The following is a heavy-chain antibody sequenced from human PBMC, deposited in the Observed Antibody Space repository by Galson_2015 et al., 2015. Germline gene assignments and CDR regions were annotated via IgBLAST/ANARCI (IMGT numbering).Heavy chain of an antibody. CDR1: GHTFTTSDY. CDR3: ARAADHYFVY. V-gene: IGHV1-46*01. J-gene: IGHJ4*02. Sequence: SVKVSCKAFGHTFTTSDYMHWVRQAPGQGLEWMGIINPSDAIANYTQNFQGRVTMTRDTSTSTVYIEVSSLRSEDTAVYYCARAADHYFVYWGQ. CDR2: INPSDAIA.